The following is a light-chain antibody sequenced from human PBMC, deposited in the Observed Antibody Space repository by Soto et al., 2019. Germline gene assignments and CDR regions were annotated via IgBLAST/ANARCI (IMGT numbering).Light chain of an antibody. Sequence: QSVLTQPASVSGSPGQSITISCTGTSSDVGAYNYVSWYQQHPGKAPKLMIHDVSNRPSGVSNRFSGSKSGNTASLTISGLQAEDEADYYCSSYTSSSSRVFGTGTQLTVL. J-gene: IGLJ1*01. CDR2: DVS. CDR1: SSDVGAYNY. V-gene: IGLV2-14*03. CDR3: SSYTSSSSRV.